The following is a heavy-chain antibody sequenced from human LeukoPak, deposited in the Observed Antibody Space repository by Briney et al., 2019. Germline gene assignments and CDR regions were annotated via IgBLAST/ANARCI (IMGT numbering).Heavy chain of an antibody. CDR2: ISGDGGST. V-gene: IGHV3-43*02. CDR1: GFMFHDYA. J-gene: IGHJ4*02. CDR3: ARESESSGWYDY. D-gene: IGHD6-13*01. Sequence: PGGSLRLSCAAPGFMFHDYAIHWLRRAPGKGLEWVSLISGDGGSTFYADSVKGRFTISRDNSKNSLYLQMNSLRSDDTALYYCARESESSGWYDYWGQGTLVTVSS.